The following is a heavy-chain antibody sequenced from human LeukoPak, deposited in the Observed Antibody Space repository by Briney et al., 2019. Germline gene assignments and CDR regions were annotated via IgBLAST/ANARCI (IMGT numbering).Heavy chain of an antibody. J-gene: IGHJ4*02. Sequence: GGSLRLSCAASGFTFSSYAMSWVRQAPGKGLEWVSAISGSGGSTYYADSVKGRFTISRDNSKNTLYLQMNSLRAEDTAVYYCAKDRPYDFWSGYYPRFDYWGQGTLVTVSS. CDR2: ISGSGGST. D-gene: IGHD3-3*01. CDR1: GFTFSSYA. V-gene: IGHV3-23*01. CDR3: AKDRPYDFWSGYYPRFDY.